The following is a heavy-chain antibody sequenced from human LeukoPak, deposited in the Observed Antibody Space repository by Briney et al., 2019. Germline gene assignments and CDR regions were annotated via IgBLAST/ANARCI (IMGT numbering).Heavy chain of an antibody. V-gene: IGHV3-21*01. CDR1: GFTLTSYN. J-gene: IGHJ4*02. Sequence: PGGSLRLSCAASGFTLTSYNMNWVRQAPGKGLEWISSISTSSSYIYYAGSVKGRFTISRDNAKNSLYLQMSSLRAEDTAVYYCSRGYYYGSDYWGQGTLVTVSS. CDR3: SRGYYYGSDY. CDR2: ISTSSSYI. D-gene: IGHD3-10*01.